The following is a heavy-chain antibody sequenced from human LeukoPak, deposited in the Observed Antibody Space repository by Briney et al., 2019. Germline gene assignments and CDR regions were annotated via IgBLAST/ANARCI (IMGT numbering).Heavy chain of an antibody. CDR1: GGSISSGGYY. V-gene: IGHV4-31*03. CDR3: TRRREGSAYRDH. J-gene: IGHJ4*02. CDR2: IYYSGST. D-gene: IGHD1-26*01. Sequence: PSQTLSLTCTVSGGSISSGGYYWSWIRQHPGKGLEWIGYIYYSGSTYYNPSLKSRVTISVDTSNNHFSLKLSSVTAADTAVYYCTRRREGSAYRDHWGQGTLVTVSS.